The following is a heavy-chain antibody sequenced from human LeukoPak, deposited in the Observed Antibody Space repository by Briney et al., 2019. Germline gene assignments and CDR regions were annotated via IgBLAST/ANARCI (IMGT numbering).Heavy chain of an antibody. CDR2: ITGTGSTT. J-gene: IGHJ4*02. CDR1: GFTFSDYA. CDR3: AKDAIGYSSSWYDY. V-gene: IGHV3-23*01. Sequence: GGSLRLSCAASGFTFSDYAMTWVRQAPGKGLEWVSAITGTGSTTYYADSVKGRFTISRDNSKNTLYLQMNSLRAEDTAVYYCAKDAIGYSSSWYDYWGQGTLVTVSS. D-gene: IGHD6-13*01.